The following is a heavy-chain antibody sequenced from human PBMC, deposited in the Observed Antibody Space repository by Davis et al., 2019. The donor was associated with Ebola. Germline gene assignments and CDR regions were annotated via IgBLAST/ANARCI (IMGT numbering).Heavy chain of an antibody. CDR3: ARGRTVTNYDDY. CDR1: GFTFSSYT. V-gene: IGHV3-48*02. J-gene: IGHJ4*02. CDR2: ISSSGSTI. Sequence: GESLKISCAASGFTFSSYTMNWVRQAPGKGLEWVSSISSSGSTINYADSVKGRFTVSRDNAKNSLYLQMNSLRDEDTAVFYCARGRTVTNYDDYWGPGILVTVSS. D-gene: IGHD4-17*01.